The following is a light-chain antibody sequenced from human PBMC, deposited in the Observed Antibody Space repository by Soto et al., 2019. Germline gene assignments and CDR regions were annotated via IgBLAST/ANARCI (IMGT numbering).Light chain of an antibody. CDR2: LNSDGSH. CDR3: QTWGTGIQVI. V-gene: IGLV4-69*01. J-gene: IGLJ2*01. CDR1: SGHSTYA. Sequence: QLVLTQSPSASASLGASVKLPCTLSSGHSTYAIAWHQQQPEKGPRYLMKLNSDGSHSQGDGIPDRFSGSRSGAERYLTISSLQSEDEADYYCQTWGTGIQVIFGGGTKLTVL.